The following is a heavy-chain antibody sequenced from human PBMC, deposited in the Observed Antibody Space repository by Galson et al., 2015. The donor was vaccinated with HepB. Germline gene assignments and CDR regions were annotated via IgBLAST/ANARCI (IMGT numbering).Heavy chain of an antibody. CDR3: TTDYLPYIAPGPGRYY. J-gene: IGHJ4*02. D-gene: IGHD5-12*01. Sequence: SLRLSCAASGFTFSNAWMSWVRQAPGKGLEWVGRIKSKTDGGTTDYAAPVKGRFTISRDDSKNTLYLQMNSLKTEDTAVYYCTTDYLPYIAPGPGRYYWGQGTLVTVSS. CDR2: IKSKTDGGTT. V-gene: IGHV3-15*01. CDR1: GFTFSNAW.